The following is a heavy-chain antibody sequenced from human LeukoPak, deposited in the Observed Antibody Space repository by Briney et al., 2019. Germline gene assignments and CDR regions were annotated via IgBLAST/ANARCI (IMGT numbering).Heavy chain of an antibody. CDR1: GYTFTSYY. CDR2: IIPIFGTA. J-gene: IGHJ3*02. D-gene: IGHD4-17*01. CDR3: ARAPMTTVTKVAFDI. V-gene: IGHV1-69*13. Sequence: GASVKVSCKASGYTFTSYYMHWVRQAPGQGLEWMGGIIPIFGTANYAQKFQGRVTITADESTSTAYMELSSLRSEDTAVYYCARAPMTTVTKVAFDIWGQGTMVTVSS.